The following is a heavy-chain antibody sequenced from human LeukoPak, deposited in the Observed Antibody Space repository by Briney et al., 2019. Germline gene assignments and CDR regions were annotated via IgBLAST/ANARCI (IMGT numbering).Heavy chain of an antibody. Sequence: PSETLSLTCTVSGGSISSYYWSWIRQSPGKGLEWIGYIYYSGSTNYNPSLKSRVTISVDTSKNQFSLKLSSVTAADTAVYYCARDRTGYSSSWYGHYFDYWGQGTLVTVSS. D-gene: IGHD6-13*01. CDR1: GGSISSYY. CDR2: IYYSGST. CDR3: ARDRTGYSSSWYGHYFDY. J-gene: IGHJ4*02. V-gene: IGHV4-59*01.